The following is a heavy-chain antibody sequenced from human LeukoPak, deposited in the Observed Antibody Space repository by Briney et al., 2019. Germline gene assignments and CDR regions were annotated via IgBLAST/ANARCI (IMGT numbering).Heavy chain of an antibody. CDR3: AKAYGYGSTLNYFDY. V-gene: IGHV3-9*03. D-gene: IGHD3-10*01. J-gene: IGHJ4*02. CDR1: DFSFITYA. CDR2: ISWNSGSI. Sequence: PGGSLRLSCAASDFSFITYAMSWVRQAPGKGLEWVSGISWNSGSIGYADSVKGRFTISRDNAKNSLYLQMNSLRAEDMALYYCAKAYGYGSTLNYFDYWGQGTLVTVSS.